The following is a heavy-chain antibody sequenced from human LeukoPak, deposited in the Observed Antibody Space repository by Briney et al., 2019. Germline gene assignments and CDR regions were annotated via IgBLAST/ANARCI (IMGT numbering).Heavy chain of an antibody. CDR2: IYSGGST. CDR1: GFTVSGNY. CDR3: AKDNRIAATGTLEDY. J-gene: IGHJ4*02. V-gene: IGHV3-53*01. D-gene: IGHD6-13*01. Sequence: PGGSLRLSCAASGFTVSGNYMSWVRQAPGKGLEWVSLIYSGGSTYYADSVKGRFTTSRDNSKNTLYLQMNSLRAEDTAVYYCAKDNRIAATGTLEDYWGQGTLVTVSS.